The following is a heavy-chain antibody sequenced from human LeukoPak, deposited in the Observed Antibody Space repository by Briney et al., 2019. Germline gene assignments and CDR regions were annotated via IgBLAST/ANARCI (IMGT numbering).Heavy chain of an antibody. J-gene: IGHJ5*02. V-gene: IGHV4-39*01. CDR2: IYYSGST. CDR3: ASNMDWFDP. CDR1: GGSVSSGSYY. Sequence: PSETLSLTCTVSGGSVSSGSYYWSWIRQPPGKGLEWIGSIYYSGSTYYNPSLKSRVTISVDTSKNQFSLKLSSVTAADTAVYYCASNMDWFDPWGQGTLVTVSS.